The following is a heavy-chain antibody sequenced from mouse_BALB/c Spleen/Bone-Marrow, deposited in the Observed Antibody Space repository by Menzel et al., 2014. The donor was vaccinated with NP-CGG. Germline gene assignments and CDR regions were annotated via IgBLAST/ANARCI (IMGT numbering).Heavy chain of an antibody. CDR1: GYTFTDYY. CDR2: IYPGSGNT. J-gene: IGHJ4*01. V-gene: IGHV1-77*01. CDR3: ARDRDYYAMDY. Sequence: LEESGAELARPGASVKLSCKASGYTFTDYYINWVKQRTGQGLEWIGEIYPGSGNTYYNEKFKGKATLTADKSSSTAYMQLSSLTSEDSAVYFCARDRDYYAMDYWGQGTSVTVSS.